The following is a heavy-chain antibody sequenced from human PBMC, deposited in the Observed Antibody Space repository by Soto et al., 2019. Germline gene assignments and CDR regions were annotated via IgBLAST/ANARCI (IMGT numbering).Heavy chain of an antibody. CDR1: GFSFNNPRVG. CDR2: IFSKYEK. V-gene: IGHV2-26*01. D-gene: IGHD3-10*01. CDR3: ARKYGFGEFFVFDY. Sequence: QVTLKESGPVLVKPTETLTLTCTVSGFSFNNPRVGVSLIRQPPGKALEWLAHIFSKYEKSYSTSLKSGITISKETSKSQVVLTMTNMEPVDTDTYYCARKYGFGEFFVFDYWGQGTLVTVSS. J-gene: IGHJ4*02.